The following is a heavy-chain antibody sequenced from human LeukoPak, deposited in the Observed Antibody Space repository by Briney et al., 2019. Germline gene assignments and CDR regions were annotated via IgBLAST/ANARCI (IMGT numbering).Heavy chain of an antibody. CDR2: INPSGGSK. Sequence: ASVKVSCKASGYTFTCYYMHWVRQAPGQGLEWMGIINPSGGSKSYVQKFQGRVTMTRDMSTSTVYMELSSLRSEDTAVYYCARGYYYYMDVWGKGTTVTVSS. CDR1: GYTFTCYY. CDR3: ARGYYYYMDV. V-gene: IGHV1-46*01. J-gene: IGHJ6*03.